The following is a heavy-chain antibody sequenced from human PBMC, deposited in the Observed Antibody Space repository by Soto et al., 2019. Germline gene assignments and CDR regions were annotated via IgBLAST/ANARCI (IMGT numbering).Heavy chain of an antibody. Sequence: ASVKVSCKASGYTFTIYAMHWVRQAPGQRLEWMGWINAGNGNTKYSQKFQGRVTITRDTSASTAYMELSSLRSEDTAVYYCARVPLYGSGSYYNVWGQGTLVTSPQ. J-gene: IGHJ4*02. CDR2: INAGNGNT. CDR3: ARVPLYGSGSYYNV. D-gene: IGHD3-10*01. CDR1: GYTFTIYA. V-gene: IGHV1-3*01.